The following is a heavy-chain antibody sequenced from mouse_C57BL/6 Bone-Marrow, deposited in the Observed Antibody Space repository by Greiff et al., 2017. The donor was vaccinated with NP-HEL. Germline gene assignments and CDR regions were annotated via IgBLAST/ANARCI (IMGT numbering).Heavy chain of an antibody. CDR1: GFTFSDYG. Sequence: EVKVVESGGGLVKPGGSLKLSCAASGFTFSDYGMHWVRQAPEKGLEWVAYISSGSSTIYYADTVKGRFTISRDNAKNTLFLQMTSLRSEDTAMYYCARRRGKGGYYFDYWGQGTTLTVSS. CDR3: ARRRGKGGYYFDY. J-gene: IGHJ2*01. V-gene: IGHV5-17*01. CDR2: ISSGSSTI.